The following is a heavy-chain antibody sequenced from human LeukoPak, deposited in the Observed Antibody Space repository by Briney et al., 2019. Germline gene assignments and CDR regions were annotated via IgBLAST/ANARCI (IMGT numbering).Heavy chain of an antibody. D-gene: IGHD6-19*01. Sequence: GASVKVSCKAFGYTFTRYYMHWVRQAPGQGPEWMGVISPSGGSTTYAQKFQGRVTLTRDMSTSTDYLELSSLRSEDTAVYYCARALKWLLPYFDYWGQGTLVTVSS. CDR1: GYTFTRYY. CDR2: ISPSGGST. V-gene: IGHV1-46*01. J-gene: IGHJ4*02. CDR3: ARALKWLLPYFDY.